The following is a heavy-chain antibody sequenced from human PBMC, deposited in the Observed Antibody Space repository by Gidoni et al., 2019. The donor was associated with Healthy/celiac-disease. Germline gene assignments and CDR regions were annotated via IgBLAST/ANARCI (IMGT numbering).Heavy chain of an antibody. Sequence: EVQLLESGGRLVQPGGSLELACAASGFTFSSCARSWVRQSPGKGLEWVSASSGRGGSTDYEDCVKGLFTISIDNSKNTLYRQMNSLRAEDTAVYYCAKSTIFGVVSLFDYWGQGTLVTVSS. J-gene: IGHJ4*02. CDR2: SSGRGGST. CDR1: GFTFSSCA. D-gene: IGHD3-3*01. V-gene: IGHV3-23*01. CDR3: AKSTIFGVVSLFDY.